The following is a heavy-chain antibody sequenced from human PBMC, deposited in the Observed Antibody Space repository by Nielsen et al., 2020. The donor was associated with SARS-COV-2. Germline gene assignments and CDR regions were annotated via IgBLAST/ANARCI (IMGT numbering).Heavy chain of an antibody. V-gene: IGHV3-30-3*01. CDR1: GFTFSKFP. CDR2: ISYGGDNE. Sequence: GGSLRLSCAASGFTFSKFPMHWVRQAPGKGLEWLAIISYGGDNEHYADSVKGRFTISTDLSNNTLYLQMNSLRVEDTAIYYCTKGAQLGDYWGQGTLVTVSS. J-gene: IGHJ4*02. CDR3: TKGAQLGDY. D-gene: IGHD6-13*01.